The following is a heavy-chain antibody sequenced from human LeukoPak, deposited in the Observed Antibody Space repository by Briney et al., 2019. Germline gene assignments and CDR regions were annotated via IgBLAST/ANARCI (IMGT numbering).Heavy chain of an antibody. D-gene: IGHD3-22*01. J-gene: IGHJ4*02. CDR1: GYTFTGYY. CDR3: ARDFNPYYYDSSGYSQ. V-gene: IGHV1-2*02. CDR2: INPNSGGT. Sequence: ASVKVSCKASGYTFTGYYMHWVRQAPGQGLEWMGWINPNSGGTSYAQKFQGRVTMTRDTSISTAYMELSRLRSDDTAVYYCARDFNPYYYDSSGYSQWGQGTLVTVSS.